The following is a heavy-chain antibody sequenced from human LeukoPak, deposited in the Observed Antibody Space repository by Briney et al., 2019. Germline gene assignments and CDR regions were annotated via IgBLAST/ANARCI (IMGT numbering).Heavy chain of an antibody. CDR3: ARHDSFIPY. V-gene: IGHV3-23*01. CDR1: GFTFNNCA. Sequence: PGGSLRLSCAASGFTFNNCAMSWVRQAPGKGLEWVSGISDSGRATYYTDSVRGRCTISRDNSKNTVYLQMSNLRAEDTAVYFCARHDSFIPYWGQGSLVTVSS. J-gene: IGHJ4*02. D-gene: IGHD5-18*01. CDR2: ISDSGRAT.